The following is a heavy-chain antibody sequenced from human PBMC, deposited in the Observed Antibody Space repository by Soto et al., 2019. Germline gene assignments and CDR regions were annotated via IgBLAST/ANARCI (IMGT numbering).Heavy chain of an antibody. Sequence: LRLSCAASGFSFSSYEMNWVRQAPGKGLEWVSAISDGGDTTYYADSVKGRFTISRDNSKNTLYLQMDSLRAEDTAVYYCAKNRGIIMIVESWGQGNLVTVSS. J-gene: IGHJ4*02. V-gene: IGHV3-23*01. CDR1: GFSFSSYE. CDR2: ISDGGDTT. D-gene: IGHD3-22*01. CDR3: AKNRGIIMIVES.